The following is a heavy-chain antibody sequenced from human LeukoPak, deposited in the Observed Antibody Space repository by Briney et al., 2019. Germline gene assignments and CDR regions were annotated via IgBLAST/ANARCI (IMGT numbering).Heavy chain of an antibody. D-gene: IGHD3-22*01. CDR3: VTAGYYSFHY. J-gene: IGHJ4*02. V-gene: IGHV1-8*02. CDR1: GYTFTGYY. Sequence: ASVKVSCKASGYTFTGYYMHWVRQAPGQGLEWMGWMNPNSGNTGYAQKFQGRVTMTRNTSISTAYMELSSLRSEDTAVYYCVTAGYYSFHYWGQGTLVTVSS. CDR2: MNPNSGNT.